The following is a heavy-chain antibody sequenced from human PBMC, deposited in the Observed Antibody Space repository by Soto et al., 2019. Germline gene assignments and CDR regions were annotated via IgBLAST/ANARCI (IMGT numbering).Heavy chain of an antibody. D-gene: IGHD2-15*01. Sequence: WTWIRQSPGKGLEWIAYMYSSGSSSYNPSLKSRATISMDTFRNQYSLQLNSATAADTAVYYCVREWSAFDYWGQGILVTVSS. V-gene: IGHV4-59*01. J-gene: IGHJ4*02. CDR2: MYSSGSS. CDR3: VREWSAFDY.